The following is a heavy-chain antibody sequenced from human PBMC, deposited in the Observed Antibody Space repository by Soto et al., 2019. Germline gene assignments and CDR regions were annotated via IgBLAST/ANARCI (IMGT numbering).Heavy chain of an antibody. V-gene: IGHV1-69*08. D-gene: IGHD3-10*01. CDR3: AREDGSGSEY. Sequence: QVQLVQSGAEVKKPGSSVKVSCKASGGTFSSYTISWVRQAPGQGLEWMGRIIPILGIANYAQKFQGRVTVTADKSTSTAYMELSRLRSEDTAVYYCAREDGSGSEYWGQGTLVTVSS. CDR2: IIPILGIA. J-gene: IGHJ4*02. CDR1: GGTFSSYT.